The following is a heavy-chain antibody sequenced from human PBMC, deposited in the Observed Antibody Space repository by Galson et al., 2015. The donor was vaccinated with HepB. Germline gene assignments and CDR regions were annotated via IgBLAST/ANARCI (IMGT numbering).Heavy chain of an antibody. CDR1: GFTFSGSA. D-gene: IGHD2-15*01. CDR2: IRSKANSYAT. CDR3: TPGVVVAATS. Sequence: SLRLSCAASGFTFSGSAMHWVRQASGEGLEWVGRIRSKANSYATAYAASVKGRFTISRDDSKNTAYLQMNSLKTEDTAGYSCTPGVVVAATSWGQGTLVTVSS. J-gene: IGHJ5*02. V-gene: IGHV3-73*01.